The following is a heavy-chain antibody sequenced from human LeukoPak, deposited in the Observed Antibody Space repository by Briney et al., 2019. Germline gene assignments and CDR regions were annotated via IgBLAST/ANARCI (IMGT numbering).Heavy chain of an antibody. Sequence: GGSLRLSCSASGFTFSSYAMHWVRQAPGKGLEYVSAISSSGGSTYYADSAKGRFTISRDNSKSTLFLQMNSLRAEDTAVYFCTRDSALLGVAFDLWGQGTVVTVSS. D-gene: IGHD2-15*01. J-gene: IGHJ3*01. CDR2: ISSSGGST. CDR1: GFTFSSYA. V-gene: IGHV3-64D*06. CDR3: TRDSALLGVAFDL.